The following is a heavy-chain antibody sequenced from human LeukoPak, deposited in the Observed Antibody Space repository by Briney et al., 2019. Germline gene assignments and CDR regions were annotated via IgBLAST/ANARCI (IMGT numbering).Heavy chain of an antibody. Sequence: GGSLRLSCAASGFTFDDYAMHWFRQAPGKGLEWVSGISWNSGSIGYADSVKGRFTISRDNAKNSLYLQMNSLRAEDMALYYCAKSVEAVAGFFDYWGQGTLVTVSS. D-gene: IGHD6-19*01. CDR3: AKSVEAVAGFFDY. J-gene: IGHJ4*02. V-gene: IGHV3-9*03. CDR1: GFTFDDYA. CDR2: ISWNSGSI.